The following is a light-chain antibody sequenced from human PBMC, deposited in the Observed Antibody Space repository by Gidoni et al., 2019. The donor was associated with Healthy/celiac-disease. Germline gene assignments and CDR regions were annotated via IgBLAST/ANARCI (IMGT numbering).Light chain of an antibody. CDR2: WAS. CDR3: QQYYSTPLT. V-gene: IGKV4-1*01. J-gene: IGKJ4*01. CDR1: QSVLYSSNTKNY. Sequence: DTVMTQSPDSLAVSLGERATINCKSSQSVLYSSNTKNYLAWYQQKPGQPPKLLIYWASTRESGVPDRFSGSGSGTDFTLTISSLQAEDVAVYYCQQYYSTPLTFGGGTKVEIK.